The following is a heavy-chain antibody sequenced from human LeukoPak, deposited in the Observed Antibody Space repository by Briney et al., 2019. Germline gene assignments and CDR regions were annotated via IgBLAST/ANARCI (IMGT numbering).Heavy chain of an antibody. CDR1: GFTVSSNY. CDR2: IYSGGST. V-gene: IGHV3-53*01. J-gene: IGHJ3*02. Sequence: GGSLRLSCAASGFTVSSNYMSWVRQAPGKGLEWVSIIYSGGSTFYADSVKGRFTISRDNSKNTLYLQMNSLRAEDTAVYYYARGGSYLSAFDIWSQGTMVTVSS. CDR3: ARGGSYLSAFDI. D-gene: IGHD1-26*01.